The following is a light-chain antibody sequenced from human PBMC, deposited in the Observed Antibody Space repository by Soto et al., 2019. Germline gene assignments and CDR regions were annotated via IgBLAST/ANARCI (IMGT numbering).Light chain of an antibody. CDR3: QTWGTGTDV. J-gene: IGLJ2*01. V-gene: IGLV4-69*01. Sequence: QSVLTQSPSASASLGASVKLTCTLSSGHSTYAIAWHQQQPEKGPRYLMKVNNDGSHSKGDGIPDRFSGSSSGAERYLSISSLQSEDEADYYCQTWGTGTDVFGGGTKLTVL. CDR2: VNNDGSH. CDR1: SGHSTYA.